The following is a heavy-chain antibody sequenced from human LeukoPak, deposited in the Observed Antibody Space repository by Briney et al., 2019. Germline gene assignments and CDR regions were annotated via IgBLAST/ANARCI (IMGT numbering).Heavy chain of an antibody. J-gene: IGHJ6*04. V-gene: IGHV3-30*18. Sequence: GGSLRLSCAASGFTFSSYGMHWVRQAPGKGLEWVAVISYDGSNKYYADSVKGRFTISRDNSKNTLYLQMNSLRAEDTAVYYCAKDLYHGSGSYYSGYYYGMDVWGKGTTVTVSS. CDR3: AKDLYHGSGSYYSGYYYGMDV. D-gene: IGHD3-10*01. CDR2: ISYDGSNK. CDR1: GFTFSSYG.